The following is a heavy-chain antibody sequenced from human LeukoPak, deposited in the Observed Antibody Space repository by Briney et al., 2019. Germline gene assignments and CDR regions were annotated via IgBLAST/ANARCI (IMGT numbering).Heavy chain of an antibody. J-gene: IGHJ3*02. CDR3: TRYCSGGGCYSGAFDI. Sequence: PSETLSLTRTVSGGSISSYYCSWVRQPPGEGLEWIGYIYYSGSTNYNPSLKSRVTISVDTSKNQFSLKLSSVTAADTAVYYCTRYCSGGGCYSGAFDIWGQGTMVTVSS. CDR2: IYYSGST. CDR1: GGSISSYY. V-gene: IGHV4-59*08. D-gene: IGHD2-15*01.